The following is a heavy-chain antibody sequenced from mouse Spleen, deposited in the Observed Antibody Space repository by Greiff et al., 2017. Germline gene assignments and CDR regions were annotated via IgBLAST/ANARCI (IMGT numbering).Heavy chain of an antibody. CDR3: AMIYPPFDV. CDR2: ISSGSSTI. J-gene: IGHJ1*03. CDR1: GFTFSDYG. V-gene: IGHV5-17*01. Sequence: EVKVVESGGGLVKPGGSLKLSCAASGFTFSDYGMHWVRQAPEKGLEWVAYISSGSSTIYYADTVKGRFTISRDNAKNTLFLQMTSLRSEDTAMYYCAMIYPPFDVWGTGTTVTVSS. D-gene: IGHD2-3*01.